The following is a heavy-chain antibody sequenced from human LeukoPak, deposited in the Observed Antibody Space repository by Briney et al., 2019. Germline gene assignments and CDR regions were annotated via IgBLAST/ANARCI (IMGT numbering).Heavy chain of an antibody. V-gene: IGHV3-49*03. CDR2: VRSKAYGGTT. Sequence: PGGSLRLSCTASGFTFGDYAMSWFRQAPGKGLEWVGFVRSKAYGGTTEYAASVKGRFTISRDDSKSIAYLQMNSLKTEDTAVYYCTYVSEEGATMETGWGQGTLVTVSS. CDR1: GFTFGDYA. CDR3: TYVSEEGATMETG. D-gene: IGHD1-26*01. J-gene: IGHJ4*02.